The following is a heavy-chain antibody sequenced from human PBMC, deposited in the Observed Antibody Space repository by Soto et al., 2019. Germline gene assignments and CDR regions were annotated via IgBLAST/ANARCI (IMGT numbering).Heavy chain of an antibody. CDR3: ARQGRYYDSSGYYRYAFDI. CDR1: GYSFTIYC. CDR2: IYPGDSDT. D-gene: IGHD3-22*01. V-gene: IGHV5-51*01. Sequence: GESLKISGKGSGYSFTIYCIGWVLQMPWKGLEWMGIIYPGDSDTRYSPSFQGQVTISADKSISTAYLQWSSLKASDTAMYYCARQGRYYDSSGYYRYAFDIWGQGTMVTVSS. J-gene: IGHJ3*02.